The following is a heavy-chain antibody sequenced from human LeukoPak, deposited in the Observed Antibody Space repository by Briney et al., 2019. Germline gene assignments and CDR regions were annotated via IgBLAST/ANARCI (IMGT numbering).Heavy chain of an antibody. CDR2: IYTSGST. Sequence: SETLSLTCTVSGGSISSYYWSWIRQPAGRGLEWIGRIYTSGSTNYNPSLKSRVTMSVDTSKNQFSLKLSSVTAADTAVYYCARDNCSGGSCYPDYWGQGTLVTVSS. D-gene: IGHD2-15*01. CDR3: ARDNCSGGSCYPDY. CDR1: GGSISSYY. J-gene: IGHJ4*02. V-gene: IGHV4-4*07.